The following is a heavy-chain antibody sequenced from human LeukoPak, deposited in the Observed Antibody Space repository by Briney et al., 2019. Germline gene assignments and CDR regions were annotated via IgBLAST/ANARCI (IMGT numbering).Heavy chain of an antibody. Sequence: VASVKVSCKASGGTFSSYAISWVRQAPGQGLEWMGGIIPIFGTANYAQKFQGRVTITTDESTSTAYMELNSLRSEDTAVSYCARGQGASVYQLLWAMDVWGKGTTVTVSS. CDR1: GGTFSSYA. D-gene: IGHD2-2*01. J-gene: IGHJ6*03. V-gene: IGHV1-69*05. CDR2: IIPIFGTA. CDR3: ARGQGASVYQLLWAMDV.